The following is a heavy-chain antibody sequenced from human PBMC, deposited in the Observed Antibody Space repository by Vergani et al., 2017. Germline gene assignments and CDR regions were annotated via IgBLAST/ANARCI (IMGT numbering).Heavy chain of an antibody. V-gene: IGHV1-18*01. J-gene: IGHJ4*02. CDR3: ASYSCSSTICYGNFDY. Sequence: QVPLVQSGAEVKKPGASVKVSCKASGYTFTSYGISWVRQAPGQGLEWMGWISAYNGNTNYAQKLQGRVTMTTDTSTSTAYMELRSLRSDDTAVYYCASYSCSSTICYGNFDYWGQGTLVTVSS. CDR1: GYTFTSYG. D-gene: IGHD2-2*01. CDR2: ISAYNGNT.